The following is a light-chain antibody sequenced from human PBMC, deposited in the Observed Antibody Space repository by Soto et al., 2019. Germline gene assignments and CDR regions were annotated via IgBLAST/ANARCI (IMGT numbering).Light chain of an antibody. CDR1: QSVSSN. CDR2: GAS. V-gene: IGKV3-15*01. CDR3: QQYNNWPPL. Sequence: EIVMTQSPATLSVSPGERATLSCRASQSVSSNLAWYQQKPGQAPRLLIYGASTSATGIPARFSGSGSGTEFTLTISSLQSEDFAVYYCQQYNNWPPLFGQGTKLEIK. J-gene: IGKJ2*01.